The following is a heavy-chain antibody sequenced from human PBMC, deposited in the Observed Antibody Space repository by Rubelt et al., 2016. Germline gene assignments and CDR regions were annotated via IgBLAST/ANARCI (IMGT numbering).Heavy chain of an antibody. J-gene: IGHJ4*02. V-gene: IGHV3-48*04. CDR2: IKTDGSYT. CDR3: ARDIVAATYVFDY. Sequence: EVQLLESGGGLVQPGGSLRLSCAASGFTFSNYAMSWVRQAPGKGLEWVSEIKTDGSYTGYADSVKGRFAVSGDNATNSLYLQMNSLRAEDTAMYYCARDIVAATYVFDYWGQGTLVTVSS. CDR1: GFTFSNYA. D-gene: IGHD1-26*01.